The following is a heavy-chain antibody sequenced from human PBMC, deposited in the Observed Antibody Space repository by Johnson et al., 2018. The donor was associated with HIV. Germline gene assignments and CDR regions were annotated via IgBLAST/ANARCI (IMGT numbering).Heavy chain of an antibody. V-gene: IGHV3-11*04. CDR3: ARESPAGAGSGSDAFDI. Sequence: QVQLVESGGGVVQPGGSLRLSCAASGFTFSDYYMSWIRQAPGKGLEWVSYISSSGSTIYYADSVKGRFTISRDNAKNSLYLQLNSLRAEDTAVYYCARESPAGAGSGSDAFDIWGQGTMVTVSS. J-gene: IGHJ3*02. D-gene: IGHD3-10*01. CDR1: GFTFSDYY. CDR2: ISSSGSTI.